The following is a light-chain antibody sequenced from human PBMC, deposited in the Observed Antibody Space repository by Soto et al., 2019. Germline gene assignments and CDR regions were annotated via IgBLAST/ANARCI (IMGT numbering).Light chain of an antibody. J-gene: IGKJ4*01. V-gene: IGKV3-15*01. CDR2: RTS. Sequence: EIVMTQSPATLSVSPGERATLSCRASQSISSNLAWYQQKPCQAPRLLMFRTSSRATGFPARFSGSGSGTEFQLTSSSVLCEDFGVYYGLQYNNWRRPTFGGWTKVEIK. CDR3: LQYNNWRRPT. CDR1: QSISSN.